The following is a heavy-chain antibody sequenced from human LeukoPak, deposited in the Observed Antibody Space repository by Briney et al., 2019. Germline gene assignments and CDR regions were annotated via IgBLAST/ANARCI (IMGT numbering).Heavy chain of an antibody. Sequence: GGSLRLSCAASGFTFSSYWMSWVRQAPGKGLEWVANIKQDGSEKYYVDSVKGRFTISRDNAKNSLYLQMNSLRAEDTAVYYCARENLGYSSSFFDPWGQGTLVTVSS. J-gene: IGHJ5*02. V-gene: IGHV3-7*01. CDR3: ARENLGYSSSFFDP. D-gene: IGHD6-13*01. CDR2: IKQDGSEK. CDR1: GFTFSSYW.